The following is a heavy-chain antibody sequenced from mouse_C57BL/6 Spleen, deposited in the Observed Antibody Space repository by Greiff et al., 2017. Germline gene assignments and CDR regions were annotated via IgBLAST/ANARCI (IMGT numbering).Heavy chain of an antibody. D-gene: IGHD1-1*01. CDR3: AREGNYYGSSFYYFDY. CDR2: INYDGSST. V-gene: IGHV5-16*01. CDR1: GFTFSDYY. J-gene: IGHJ2*01. Sequence: DVKLVESEGGLVQPGSSMKLSCTASGFTFSDYYMAWVRQVPEKGLEWVANINYDGSSTYYLDSLKSRFIISRDNAKNILYLQMSSLKSEDTATYYCAREGNYYGSSFYYFDYWGQGTTLTVSS.